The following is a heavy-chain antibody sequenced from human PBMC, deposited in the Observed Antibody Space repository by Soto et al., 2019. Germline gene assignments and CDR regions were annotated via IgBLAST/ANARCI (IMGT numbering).Heavy chain of an antibody. V-gene: IGHV4-34*12. CDR3: ARAPYYDFWSGYSGFGHPHYYYGMDV. CDR1: GGSISGYY. CDR2: VIQRRNN. D-gene: IGHD3-3*01. Sequence: SETLSLTCAVSGGSISGYYWRSFLHHPGQRRQWIGDVIQRRNNNCDPSLESRVTISVDTAKRHVSLKLSSVNAADTAVYYLARAPYYDFWSGYSGFGHPHYYYGMDVWGQGTMVTVSS. J-gene: IGHJ6*02.